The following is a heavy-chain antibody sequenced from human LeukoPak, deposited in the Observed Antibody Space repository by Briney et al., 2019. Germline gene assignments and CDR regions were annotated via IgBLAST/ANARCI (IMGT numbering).Heavy chain of an antibody. V-gene: IGHV4-59*01. CDR2: IYYSGST. D-gene: IGHD5-18*01. CDR1: GGSISSYY. J-gene: IGHJ4*02. CDR3: ARDTAMVFDY. Sequence: PLETLSLTCTVSGGSISSYYWSWIRQPPGKVLEWIGYIYYSGSTNYNPSLKSRVTISVDTSKNQFSLKLSSVTATDTAVYYCARDTAMVFDYWGQGTLVTVSS.